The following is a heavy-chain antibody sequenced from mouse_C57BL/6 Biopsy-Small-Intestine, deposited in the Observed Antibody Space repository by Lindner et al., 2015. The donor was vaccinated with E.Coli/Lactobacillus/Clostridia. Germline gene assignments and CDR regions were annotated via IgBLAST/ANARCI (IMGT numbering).Heavy chain of an antibody. J-gene: IGHJ2*01. CDR2: INYSGNT. CDR1: GYSITSDY. CDR3: AKLGGSSYFYFDY. Sequence: VQLQESGPGLAKPSQTLSLTCSVTGYSITSDYWNWIRKFPGNKLEFMGYINYSGNTYYNPSLKSRISITRDTSKNQYYLQLSSVTAEDTATYYCAKLGGSSYFYFDYWGQGTTLTVSS. V-gene: IGHV3-8*01. D-gene: IGHD1-1*01.